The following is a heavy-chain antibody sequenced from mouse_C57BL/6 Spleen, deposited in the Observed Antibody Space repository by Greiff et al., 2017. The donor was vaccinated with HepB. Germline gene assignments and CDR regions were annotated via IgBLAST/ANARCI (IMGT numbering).Heavy chain of an antibody. J-gene: IGHJ4*01. V-gene: IGHV1-4*01. Sequence: QVQLQQSGAELARPGASVKMSCKASGYTFTSYTMHWVNQRPGQGLEWIGYINPSSGYTKYNQKFKDKATLTADKSSSTAYMQLSSLTSEDSAVYYCARSRNYFAMDYWGQGTSVTVSS. CDR3: ARSRNYFAMDY. CDR1: GYTFTSYT. CDR2: INPSSGYT.